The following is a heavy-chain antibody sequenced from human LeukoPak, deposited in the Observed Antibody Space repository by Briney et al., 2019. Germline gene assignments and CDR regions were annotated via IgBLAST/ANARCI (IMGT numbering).Heavy chain of an antibody. CDR3: ARDLCWGCFDD. J-gene: IGHJ4*02. CDR2: ISGSGGST. CDR1: GFTFSSYA. D-gene: IGHD3-10*02. Sequence: GGSLRLSCAASGFTFSSYAISWVRQAPGEGLEWVSHISGSGGSTYYADSVKGRFTISRDNSRNTLYLQMNSLRVDDTAVYYCARDLCWGCFDDWGQGNLVTVSS. V-gene: IGHV3-23*01.